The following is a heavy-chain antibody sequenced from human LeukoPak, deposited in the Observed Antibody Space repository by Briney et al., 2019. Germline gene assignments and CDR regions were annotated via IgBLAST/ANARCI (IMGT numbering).Heavy chain of an antibody. Sequence: SVKVSCKASGGTFSSYTISWMRQAPGQGLEWMGRIIPILGIANYAQKFQGRVTITADKSTSTAYMELSSLRSEDTAVYYCTREGVVPAAIYYYYMDVWGKGTTVTVSS. V-gene: IGHV1-69*04. CDR3: TREGVVPAAIYYYYMDV. CDR2: IIPILGIA. J-gene: IGHJ6*03. D-gene: IGHD2-2*01. CDR1: GGTFSSYT.